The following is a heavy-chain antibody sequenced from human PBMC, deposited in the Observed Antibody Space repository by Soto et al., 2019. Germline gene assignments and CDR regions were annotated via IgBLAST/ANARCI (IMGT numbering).Heavy chain of an antibody. D-gene: IGHD1-26*01. J-gene: IGHJ4*01. CDR3: TTDSRTTLPEIRFDY. Sequence: GGSLRLSCAASGFPFNNAWINWARQVPGKGLEWVGRVKSKADGGSGDYAAPVKGRFVVSRDDSKDIVYLQMNSLKIEDTGVYYCTTDSRTTLPEIRFDYWGHGTQVTVSS. V-gene: IGHV3-15*07. CDR2: VKSKADGGSG. CDR1: GFPFNNAW.